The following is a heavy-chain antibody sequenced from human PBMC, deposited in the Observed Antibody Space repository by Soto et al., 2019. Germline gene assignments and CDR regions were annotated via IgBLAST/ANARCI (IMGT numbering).Heavy chain of an antibody. D-gene: IGHD6-6*01. V-gene: IGHV3-23*01. J-gene: IGHJ4*02. CDR2: ISGSGGST. CDR1: GFTFSSYA. Sequence: GGSLRLSCAASGFTFSSYAMSWVRQAPGKGLEWVSAISGSGGSTYYADSVKGRFTISRDNSKNTLYLQMNSLRAEDTAVYYCAKGLEYSSSSGLDYWGQGTLVTVSS. CDR3: AKGLEYSSSSGLDY.